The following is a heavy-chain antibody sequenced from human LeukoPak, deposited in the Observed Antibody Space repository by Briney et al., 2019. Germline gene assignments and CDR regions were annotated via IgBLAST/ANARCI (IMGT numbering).Heavy chain of an antibody. J-gene: IGHJ3*02. V-gene: IGHV3-23*01. Sequence: GGSLRLSCVASGFTFTSDAMNWVRQAPGKGLEWVSSTVSRGTTQYADSVKGRFTISRDNSKNTLSLQMSSLRVEDTAIYYCARRGGSRGWGAFDIWGQGTIVTVSS. CDR3: ARRGGSRGWGAFDI. CDR1: GFTFTSDA. D-gene: IGHD6-19*01. CDR2: TVSRGTT.